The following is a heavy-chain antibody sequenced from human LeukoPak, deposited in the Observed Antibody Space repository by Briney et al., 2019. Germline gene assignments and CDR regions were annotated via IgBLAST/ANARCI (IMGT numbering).Heavy chain of an antibody. V-gene: IGHV1-18*01. Sequence: ASVXVSRKGSGYTLTSYGIRWVRQAPGQGLEWMGWISAYNGNTNYAQKLQGRVTMTTDTSTSTAYMELRSLRSDDTAVYYCARGPGIAAAGDYWGQGTLVTVSS. D-gene: IGHD6-13*01. CDR3: ARGPGIAAAGDY. CDR2: ISAYNGNT. J-gene: IGHJ4*02. CDR1: GYTLTSYG.